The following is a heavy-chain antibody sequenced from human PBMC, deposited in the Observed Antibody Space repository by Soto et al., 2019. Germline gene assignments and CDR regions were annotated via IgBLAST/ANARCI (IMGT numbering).Heavy chain of an antibody. J-gene: IGHJ4*02. CDR1: GGSISSGGYY. V-gene: IGHV4-31*03. CDR3: ARDSAEIHTSYYFDY. D-gene: IGHD5-18*01. Sequence: QVQLQESGPGLVKPSQTLSLTCTVSGGSISSGGYYWSWIRQHPGKGLEWIGYIYYSGSTYYNPSLKSRVTISVDTSKNQFSLKLSSVTAADTAVYYCARDSAEIHTSYYFDYWGQGTLVTVSS. CDR2: IYYSGST.